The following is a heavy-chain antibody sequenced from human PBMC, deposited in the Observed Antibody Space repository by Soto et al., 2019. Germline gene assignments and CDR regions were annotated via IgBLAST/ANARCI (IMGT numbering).Heavy chain of an antibody. Sequence: AGSLRLCCVPSGLMFAISTMTWGRQPPGKGLEWVSSITSASDSIFYADSVKGRFTISRDNAKNSLYLQMNSLRAEDTAVYYCARVGTSSSTPLDIWGQGTLVTVSS. CDR2: ITSASDSI. CDR3: ARVGTSSSTPLDI. J-gene: IGHJ4*03. V-gene: IGHV3-21*01. CDR1: GLMFAIST. D-gene: IGHD6-6*01.